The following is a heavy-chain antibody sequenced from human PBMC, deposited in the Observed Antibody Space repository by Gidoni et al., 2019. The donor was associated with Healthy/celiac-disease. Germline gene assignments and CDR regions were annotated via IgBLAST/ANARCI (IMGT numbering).Heavy chain of an antibody. CDR1: GGTFSSSA. J-gene: IGHJ4*02. Sequence: QVQLVQSGSEVKKPGSSVKVSCKASGGTFSSSAISWVRQAPGQGLEWMGRIIPILGIANYAQKFQGRVTITADKSTSTAYMELSSLRSEDTAVYYCARGLQYSYGFGYYFDYWGQGTLVTVSS. CDR2: IIPILGIA. CDR3: ARGLQYSYGFGYYFDY. D-gene: IGHD5-18*01. V-gene: IGHV1-69*04.